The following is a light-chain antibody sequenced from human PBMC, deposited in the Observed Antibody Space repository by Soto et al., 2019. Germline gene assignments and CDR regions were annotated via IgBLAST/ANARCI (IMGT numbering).Light chain of an antibody. J-gene: IGKJ3*01. CDR2: GAS. V-gene: IGKV3-15*01. CDR3: QQYNKWPLFT. CDR1: QTVGSN. Sequence: EIVMTQSPATLSVSPGERATLSCRASQTVGSNLAWYQQRPGQAPRLLIYGASTRATGIPARFSGSGSGTDFTLTISSLQSEVFALYYCQQYNKWPLFTFGPGTRVDI.